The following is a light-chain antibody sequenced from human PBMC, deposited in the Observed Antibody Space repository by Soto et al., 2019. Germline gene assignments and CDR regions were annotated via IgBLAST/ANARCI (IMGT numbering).Light chain of an antibody. CDR1: QSVNTN. V-gene: IGKV3-15*01. CDR3: QQYNDWPPA. J-gene: IGKJ1*01. Sequence: TVMTQSPATLSVSPGERVTLSCRASQSVNTNLAWYQQKPGQGPRLLVYGASTRATGVPIRFSGSGSGTEFVLTISSLQSEDLADYHCQQYNDWPPAFGQGTKVEIK. CDR2: GAS.